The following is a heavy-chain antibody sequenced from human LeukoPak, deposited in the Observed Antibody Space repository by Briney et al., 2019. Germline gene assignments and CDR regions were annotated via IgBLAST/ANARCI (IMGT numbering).Heavy chain of an antibody. CDR1: GGSITGYY. V-gene: IGHV4-59*08. D-gene: IGHD2-15*01. J-gene: IGHJ5*02. CDR3: ARRTYCSGGRCYGENWFDP. Sequence: SETLYLTCTVSGGSITGYYWNWIRQSPGKGLERIAYIYYTGNANYNPSLKSRVTISVDTSKHQISLILSSVTAADTAVYYCARRTYCSGGRCYGENWFDPWGQGTLVTVSS. CDR2: IYYTGNA.